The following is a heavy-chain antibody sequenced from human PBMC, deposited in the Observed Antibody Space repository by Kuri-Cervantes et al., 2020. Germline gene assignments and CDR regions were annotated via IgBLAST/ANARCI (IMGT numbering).Heavy chain of an antibody. CDR2: ISSSSSTI. Sequence: GESLKISCAASGFTFSSYSMNWVRQAPGKGLEWVSYISSSSSTIYYADSVKGRFTISRDNAKNSLYLQMNSLRDEDTAVYYCARDYLERVGAFDIWGQGTMVTVSS. J-gene: IGHJ3*02. D-gene: IGHD1-1*01. CDR3: ARDYLERVGAFDI. CDR1: GFTFSSYS. V-gene: IGHV3-48*02.